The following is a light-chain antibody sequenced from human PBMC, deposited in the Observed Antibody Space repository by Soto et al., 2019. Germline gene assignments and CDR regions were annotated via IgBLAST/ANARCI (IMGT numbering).Light chain of an antibody. CDR2: GVS. CDR3: QQYGSSPLIT. CDR1: QRLSASD. Sequence: EILLTQSPGTLSLSPGQRATLSCRASQRLSASDVAWYQQKAGQAPKILIYGVSNRAPGIPDRFTGSGSGADFTLTITRLEPEDFAVYHCQQYGSSPLITFGQETRLEI. J-gene: IGKJ5*01. V-gene: IGKV3-20*01.